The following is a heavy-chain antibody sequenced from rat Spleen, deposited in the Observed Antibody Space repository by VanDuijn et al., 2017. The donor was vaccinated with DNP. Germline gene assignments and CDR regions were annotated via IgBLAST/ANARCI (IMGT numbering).Heavy chain of an antibody. CDR3: VRHPSQD. CDR1: GFSLASFG. J-gene: IGHJ2*01. V-gene: IGHV5-22*01. Sequence: VQLKESGPGLVQPSQTLSLTCTVSGFSLASFGVSWVRQPPGKGLEWVASISYEGSRTYYGDSVEGRFTISRDNTKNTLYLQMNSLRSEDTATYYCVRHPSQDWGQGVMVTVSS. CDR2: ISYEGSRT.